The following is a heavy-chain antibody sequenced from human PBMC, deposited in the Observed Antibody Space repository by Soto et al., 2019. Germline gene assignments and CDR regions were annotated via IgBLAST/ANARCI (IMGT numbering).Heavy chain of an antibody. CDR1: GGSFSGYY. J-gene: IGHJ6*03. CDR2: INHSGST. V-gene: IGHV4-34*01. Sequence: QVQLQQWGAGLLKPSETLSLTCAVYGGSFSGYYWSWIRQPPGKGLEWIGEINHSGSTNYNPSLKSRVTISVDTSKNQFSLKLSSVTAADTAVYYCARGRGSARWNLRGGGGPLLYMDVWGKGTTVTVSS. CDR3: ARGRGSARWNLRGGGGPLLYMDV. D-gene: IGHD2-15*01.